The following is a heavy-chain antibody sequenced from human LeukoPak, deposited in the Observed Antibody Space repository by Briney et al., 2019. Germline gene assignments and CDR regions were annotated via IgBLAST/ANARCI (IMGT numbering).Heavy chain of an antibody. CDR2: IYYSGST. Sequence: PSETLSLTCTVSGGSISSYYWSWIRQPPGKGLEWIGYIYYSGSTNYNPSLKSRVTISVDTSKNQFSLKLSSVTAADTAVYYCARANYYDSSGYGLHVDYWGQGTLVTVSS. CDR1: GGSISSYY. D-gene: IGHD3-22*01. J-gene: IGHJ4*02. CDR3: ARANYYDSSGYGLHVDY. V-gene: IGHV4-59*08.